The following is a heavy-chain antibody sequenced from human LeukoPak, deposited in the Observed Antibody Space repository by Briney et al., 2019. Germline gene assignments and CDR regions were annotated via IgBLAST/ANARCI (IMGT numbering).Heavy chain of an antibody. J-gene: IGHJ6*03. D-gene: IGHD2-21*01. V-gene: IGHV1-18*01. CDR3: ARGGIGLRHYYMDV. CDR1: GYTLTDYD. Sequence: ASVKVSCKTSGYTLTDYDITWVRQAPGQGLEWMGWISAYNGNTNYAQKLQGRVTMTTDTSTSTAYMELRSLRSDDTAVYYCARGGIGLRHYYMDVWGKGTTVTISS. CDR2: ISAYNGNT.